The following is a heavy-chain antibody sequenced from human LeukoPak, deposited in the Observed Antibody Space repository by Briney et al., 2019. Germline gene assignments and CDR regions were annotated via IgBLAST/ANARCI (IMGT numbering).Heavy chain of an antibody. Sequence: SVKVSCKASGYTFTSYGISWVRQAPGQGLEWMGGIIPIFGTANYAQKFQGRVTITADESTSTAYMELSSRRSEDTAVYYCARAPYSSSSRKGIYYYYYYYMDVWGKGTTVTVSS. V-gene: IGHV1-69*13. D-gene: IGHD6-6*01. CDR2: IIPIFGTA. J-gene: IGHJ6*03. CDR3: ARAPYSSSSRKGIYYYYYYYMDV. CDR1: GYTFTSYG.